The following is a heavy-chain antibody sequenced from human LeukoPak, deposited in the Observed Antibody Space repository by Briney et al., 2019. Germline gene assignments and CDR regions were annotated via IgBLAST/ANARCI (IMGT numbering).Heavy chain of an antibody. CDR2: INSDGSST. D-gene: IGHD3-10*01. CDR3: ARAPDFYGSGSYYSRSDAFDI. V-gene: IGHV3-74*01. CDR1: GFTFISYW. J-gene: IGHJ3*02. Sequence: GGSLRLSCAASGFTFISYWMHWVRQAPGKGLVWVSRINSDGSSTSYEDSVKGRFTISRDNAKNTLYLQMNSLRAEDTAVYYCARAPDFYGSGSYYSRSDAFDIWGQGTMVTVSS.